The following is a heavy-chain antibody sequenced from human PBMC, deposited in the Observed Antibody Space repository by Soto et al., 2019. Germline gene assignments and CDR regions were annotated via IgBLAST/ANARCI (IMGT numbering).Heavy chain of an antibody. CDR2: IIPIFSPA. Sequence: QVQLVQSGAEVKKPGSSVKVSCEASGGTFSSSDINWVRQAPGQGLEWMGGIIPIFSPAKYAQKFQGGVTITADESTSTAYMELTGLTFDDTAVYYCARGLHDYDNTGYHPAYFDSWGQGTLVTVSS. V-gene: IGHV1-69*01. CDR3: ARGLHDYDNTGYHPAYFDS. D-gene: IGHD3-22*01. CDR1: GGTFSSSD. J-gene: IGHJ4*02.